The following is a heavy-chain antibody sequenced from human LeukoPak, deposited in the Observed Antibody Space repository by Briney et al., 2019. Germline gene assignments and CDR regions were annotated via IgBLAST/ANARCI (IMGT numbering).Heavy chain of an antibody. CDR2: IYTSGST. CDR3: ARHDRDSSGYYRFDY. V-gene: IGHV4-4*09. CDR1: GGSISSYY. D-gene: IGHD3-22*01. J-gene: IGHJ4*02. Sequence: PSETLSLTCTVSGGSISSYYWSWIRQPPGKGLEWIGHIYTSGSTNYNPSLKSRVTISVDTSKNQFSLKLSSVTAADTAVYYCARHDRDSSGYYRFDYWGQGTLVTVSS.